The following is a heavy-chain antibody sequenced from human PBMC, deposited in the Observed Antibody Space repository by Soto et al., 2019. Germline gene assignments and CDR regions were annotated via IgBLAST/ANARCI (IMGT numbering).Heavy chain of an antibody. V-gene: IGHV3-48*03. CDR2: ISSSGSTI. D-gene: IGHD3-22*01. Sequence: PGGSLRLSCAASGFTFSSYEMNWVRQAPGKGLEWVSYISSSGSTIYYADSVKGRFTISRDNAKNSLYLQMNSLRAEDTAVYYCARDDYDSSGYPYYGMDVWGQGTTVTVSS. J-gene: IGHJ6*02. CDR1: GFTFSSYE. CDR3: ARDDYDSSGYPYYGMDV.